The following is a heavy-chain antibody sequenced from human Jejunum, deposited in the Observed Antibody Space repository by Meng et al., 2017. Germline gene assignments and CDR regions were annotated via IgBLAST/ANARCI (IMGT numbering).Heavy chain of an antibody. CDR2: ARNQANNYAA. D-gene: IGHD3-16*02. CDR1: GFSFSAYY. V-gene: IGHV3-72*01. Sequence: VQLVGSGGGLVQTGGSLRLSCAASGFSFSAYYMDWVRQTPGKGLEWIGRARNQANNYAAEYIASVKGRFTISRDESKNSLYLQMSSLKTEDTALYYCARDDGGTYRYWGQGTLVTVSS. CDR3: ARDDGGTYRY. J-gene: IGHJ4*02.